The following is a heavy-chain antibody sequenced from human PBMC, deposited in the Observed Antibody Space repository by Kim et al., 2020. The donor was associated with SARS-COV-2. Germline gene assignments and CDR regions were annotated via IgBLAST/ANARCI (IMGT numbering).Heavy chain of an antibody. Sequence: GGSLRLSCAASGFTFSSYSMNWVRQAPGKGLEWVSSISSSSSYIYYADSVKGRFTISRDNAKNSLYLQMNSLRAEDTAVYYCARDFTVTTPKTYNWFDPWGQGTLVTVSS. CDR2: ISSSSSYI. CDR3: ARDFTVTTPKTYNWFDP. D-gene: IGHD4-17*01. V-gene: IGHV3-21*01. CDR1: GFTFSSYS. J-gene: IGHJ5*02.